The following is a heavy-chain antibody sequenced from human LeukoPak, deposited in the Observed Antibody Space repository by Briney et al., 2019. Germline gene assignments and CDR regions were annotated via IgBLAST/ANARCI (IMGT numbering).Heavy chain of an antibody. J-gene: IGHJ4*02. CDR2: IYYSGST. CDR3: ARGGHYYDSSGYYRGPFDY. V-gene: IGHV4-59*01. CDR1: GGSISSYY. Sequence: PLETLSLTCTVSGGSISSYYWSWIRQPPGKGLEWIGYIYYSGSTNYNPSLKSRVTISVDTSKNQFSLKLSSVTAADTAVYYCARGGHYYDSSGYYRGPFDYWGQGTLVTVSS. D-gene: IGHD3-22*01.